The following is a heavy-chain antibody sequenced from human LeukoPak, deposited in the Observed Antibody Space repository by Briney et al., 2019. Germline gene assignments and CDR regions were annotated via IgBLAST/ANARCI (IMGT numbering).Heavy chain of an antibody. V-gene: IGHV1-69*05. J-gene: IGHJ6*03. CDR3: ASAIILQQLSSYYYMDI. CDR1: GYTFTSYA. CDR2: IIPIFGTA. Sequence: GASVKVSCKASGYTFTSYAISWVRQAPGQGLEWIGGIIPIFGTANYAQKFQGRVTITTDESTSTAYMELSSLRSEDTAVYYCASAIILQQLSSYYYMDIWGKGTTVTVSS. D-gene: IGHD4-11*01.